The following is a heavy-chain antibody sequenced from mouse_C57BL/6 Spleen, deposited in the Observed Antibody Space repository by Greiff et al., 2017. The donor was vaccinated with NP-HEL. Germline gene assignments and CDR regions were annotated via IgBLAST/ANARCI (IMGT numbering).Heavy chain of an antibody. J-gene: IGHJ2*01. CDR1: GYSITSGYY. Sequence: EVQLQESGPGLVKPSQSLSLTCSVTGYSITSGYYWNWIRQFPGNKLEWMGYISYDGSNNYNPSLKNRISITRDTSKNQFFLKLNSVTTEDTATYYCAREGVYYSNSHYFDYWGQGTTLTVSS. V-gene: IGHV3-6*01. D-gene: IGHD2-5*01. CDR2: ISYDGSN. CDR3: AREGVYYSNSHYFDY.